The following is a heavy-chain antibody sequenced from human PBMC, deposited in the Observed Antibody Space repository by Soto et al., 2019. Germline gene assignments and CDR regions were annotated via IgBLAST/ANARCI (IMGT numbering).Heavy chain of an antibody. J-gene: IGHJ4*02. Sequence: QMQLVQSGPEVKKPGTSVKVSCKASGFTLTSADVQWVRQTRGQRLEWIGWIVGGSGSTNYAQQFQGRLAITRDMSTSTVYMELSSLRYEDTAGYYCAADWSNRPFDFWGQGTLVTVSS. D-gene: IGHD3-3*01. CDR2: IVGGSGST. V-gene: IGHV1-58*01. CDR1: GFTLTSAD. CDR3: AADWSNRPFDF.